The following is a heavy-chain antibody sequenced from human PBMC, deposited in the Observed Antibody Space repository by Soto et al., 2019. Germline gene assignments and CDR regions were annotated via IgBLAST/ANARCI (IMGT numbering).Heavy chain of an antibody. CDR1: GCSFTSYW. CDR3: ASTLYSSSWFDY. J-gene: IGHJ4*02. CDR2: LNSPRSSS. Sequence: PGGSLRLSCAASGCSFTSYWLHWARLAAGKWLVWVSRLNSPRSSSSYVDSVKGRSTISRDNDTNTLYLQMNSLRAEDTAVYYCASTLYSSSWFDYLDRGTLVTVAS. D-gene: IGHD6-13*01. V-gene: IGHV3-74*01.